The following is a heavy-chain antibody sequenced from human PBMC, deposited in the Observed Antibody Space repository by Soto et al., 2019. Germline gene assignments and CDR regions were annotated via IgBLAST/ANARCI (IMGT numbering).Heavy chain of an antibody. Sequence: SETLSLTCTVSGGSISSYYWSWIRQPPGKGLEWIGYIYYSGSTNYNPSLKSRVTISVDTSKNQFSLKLSSVTAADTAVYYCASIYGDYVFDYWGQGTLVTVSS. CDR2: IYYSGST. CDR3: ASIYGDYVFDY. J-gene: IGHJ4*02. V-gene: IGHV4-59*08. CDR1: GGSISSYY. D-gene: IGHD4-17*01.